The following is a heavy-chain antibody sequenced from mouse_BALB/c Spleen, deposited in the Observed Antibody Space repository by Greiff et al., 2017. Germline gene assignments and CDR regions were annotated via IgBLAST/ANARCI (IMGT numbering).Heavy chain of an antibody. D-gene: IGHD2-3*01. CDR1: GFTFSDYY. CDR3: AYYDGYQGAWFAY. J-gene: IGHJ3*01. V-gene: IGHV5-4*02. CDR2: ISDGGSYT. Sequence: EVKLMESGGGLVKPGGSLKLSCAASGFTFSDYYMYWVRQTPEKRLEWVATISDGGSYTYYPDSVKGRFTISRDNAKNNLYLQMSSLKSEDTAMYYCAYYDGYQGAWFAYWGQGTLVTVSA.